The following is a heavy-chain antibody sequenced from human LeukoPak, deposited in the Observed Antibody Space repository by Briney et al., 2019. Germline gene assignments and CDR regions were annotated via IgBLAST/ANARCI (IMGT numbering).Heavy chain of an antibody. J-gene: IGHJ3*02. D-gene: IGHD3-10*01. CDR3: ARESVRITASGRGAFAI. V-gene: IGHV1-46*01. Sequence: ASVKVSCKASGYTLTSYYIHWVRQAPGQGLEWMGIINPSGGSTSYAQKFQGRVTMTRDTSTSTVYMELSSLTSEDTAAYYCARESVRITASGRGAFAIWGQGTMVTVSS. CDR1: GYTLTSYY. CDR2: INPSGGST.